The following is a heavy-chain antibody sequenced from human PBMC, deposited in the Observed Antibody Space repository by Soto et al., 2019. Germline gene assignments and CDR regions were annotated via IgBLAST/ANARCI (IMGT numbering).Heavy chain of an antibody. D-gene: IGHD4-17*01. CDR1: GYTFTSSG. V-gene: IGHV1-18*01. CDR2: ISAYSGNT. J-gene: IGHJ4*02. Sequence: ASVKVSCKASGYTFTSSGISWVRQAPGQGLEWMGWISAYSGNTNYAQKLQDRVTMTTDTSTSTAYMELRSLRSDDTAVYYCARAGDYVPNFDYWGQGTLVTVSS. CDR3: ARAGDYVPNFDY.